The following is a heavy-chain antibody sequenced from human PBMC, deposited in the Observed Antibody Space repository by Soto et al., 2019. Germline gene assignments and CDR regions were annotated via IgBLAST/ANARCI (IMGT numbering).Heavy chain of an antibody. CDR2: IYYSGST. V-gene: IGHV4-31*03. CDR1: GGSISSGGYY. Sequence: QVQLQESGPGLVKPSQTLSLTCTVSGGSISSGGYYWSWIRQHPGKGLEWIGYIYYSGSTYYNPSLKRRVNISGEPSKKQVFLKVGFVTAADTGVVYCARVGELVLVDYWGQGTLVTVSS. J-gene: IGHJ4*02. CDR3: ARVGELVLVDY. D-gene: IGHD2-8*02.